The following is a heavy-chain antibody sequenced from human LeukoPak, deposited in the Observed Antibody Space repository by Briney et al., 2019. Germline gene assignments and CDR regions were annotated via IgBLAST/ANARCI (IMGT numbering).Heavy chain of an antibody. CDR1: GGSISSYY. J-gene: IGHJ3*02. CDR3: ARDYREVPAADWRNDAFDI. V-gene: IGHV4-59*01. CDR2: IYYSGST. D-gene: IGHD2-2*01. Sequence: PSETLSLTCTVSGGSISSYYRSWIRQPPGKGLEWIGYIYYSGSTNYNPSLKSRVTISVDTSKNQFSLKLSSVTAADTAVYYCARDYREVPAADWRNDAFDIWGQGTMVTVSS.